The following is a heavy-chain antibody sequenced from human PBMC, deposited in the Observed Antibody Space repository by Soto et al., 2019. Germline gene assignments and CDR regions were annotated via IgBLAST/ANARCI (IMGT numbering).Heavy chain of an antibody. V-gene: IGHV1-69*13. Sequence: SVKVSCKASGGTFSSYAISWVRQAPGQGREWMGGIIPIFGTANYAQKFQGRVTITADESTSTAYMELSSLRSEDTAVYYCALSPSSSVGYYYYYGMDVWGQGXTVTVSS. CDR1: GGTFSSYA. CDR2: IIPIFGTA. CDR3: ALSPSSSVGYYYYYGMDV. J-gene: IGHJ6*02. D-gene: IGHD6-6*01.